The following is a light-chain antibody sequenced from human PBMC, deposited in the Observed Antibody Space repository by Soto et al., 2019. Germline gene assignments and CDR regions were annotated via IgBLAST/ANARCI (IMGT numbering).Light chain of an antibody. V-gene: IGKV1-33*01. Sequence: DIQMTQYPSSLSASVADRVTITCQASQNINNYLNWYQQEPGGAPKLLIYDASNLEAGVPSRFRGSGSGTDFTFTISRLQPEDIATYYCQQYENLPTFGQGTRLEIK. CDR2: DAS. J-gene: IGKJ5*01. CDR1: QNINNY. CDR3: QQYENLPT.